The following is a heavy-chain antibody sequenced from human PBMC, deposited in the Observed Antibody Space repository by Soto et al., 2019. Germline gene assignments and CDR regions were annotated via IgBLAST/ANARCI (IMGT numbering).Heavy chain of an antibody. D-gene: IGHD3-22*01. V-gene: IGHV3-23*01. CDR1: GFTFSSYV. CDR2: ISYGGGST. J-gene: IGHJ4*02. CDR3: AKGESYYYDSSGYWNY. Sequence: EVQLLESGGGLVQPGGSLRLSCAASGFTFSSYVMNWVRQAPGKGLEWVSGISYGGGSTNYADSVKGRFTISRDNSKNTLYLQMNSLRGEDTAVYYCAKGESYYYDSSGYWNYWGQGTLVTVSS.